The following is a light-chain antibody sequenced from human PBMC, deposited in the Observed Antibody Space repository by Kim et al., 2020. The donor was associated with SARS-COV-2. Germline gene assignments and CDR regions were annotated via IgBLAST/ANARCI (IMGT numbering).Light chain of an antibody. CDR2: RTH. J-gene: IGLJ3*02. Sequence: QAGLTQPPSVSKGLGQTATLTCTGNSNNVGNEGASWLQQNQGHPPRSLSDRTHNRPSGISQRFSAFRSGSTASLSITDLRPEDEADYYCAAWDSSLSAWVLGGGTQLTVL. CDR3: AAWDSSLSAWV. V-gene: IGLV10-54*01. CDR1: SNNVGNEG.